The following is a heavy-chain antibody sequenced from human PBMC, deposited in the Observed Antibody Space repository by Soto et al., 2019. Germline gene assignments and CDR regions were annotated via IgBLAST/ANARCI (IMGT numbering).Heavy chain of an antibody. CDR3: ARPKQPYFGRDSYYGLGYWYFDL. CDR1: GGSISSYY. D-gene: IGHD2-21*02. Sequence: LSETLYLTCTVSGGSISSYYCSWIRQPPGKGLEWSGYIYYSGISNYNPCLKSRVTISVDTSKIQFSPKLSSVTAADTAMYYCARPKQPYFGRDSYYGLGYWYFDLWGRGTLVTVSS. CDR2: IYYSGIS. V-gene: IGHV4-59*01. J-gene: IGHJ2*01.